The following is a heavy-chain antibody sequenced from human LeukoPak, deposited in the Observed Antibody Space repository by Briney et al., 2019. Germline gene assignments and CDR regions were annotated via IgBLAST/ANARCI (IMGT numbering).Heavy chain of an antibody. CDR2: INWNGGIT. V-gene: IGHV3-20*04. CDR3: ARVHTWGTHTYYYMDV. D-gene: IGHD7-27*01. Sequence: GGSLRLSCAASGFTFDDHGMNWVRQGPGKGLEWVSGINWNGGITVYADSVKGRFAISRDNAKNSLYLQMNSLRAEDTAVYYCARVHTWGTHTYYYMDVWGKGTTVTVSS. CDR1: GFTFDDHG. J-gene: IGHJ6*03.